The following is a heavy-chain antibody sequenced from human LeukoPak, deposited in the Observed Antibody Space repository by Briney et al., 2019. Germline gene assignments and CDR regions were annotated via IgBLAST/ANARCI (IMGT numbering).Heavy chain of an antibody. J-gene: IGHJ4*02. V-gene: IGHV3-21*01. CDR3: ARAPARGSLDY. Sequence: KPGGSLRLSCAASGFTFSSYTMIWVRQAPGKGLEWVSSITSSSSYISYADSVKGRFTISRDNAKNSQYLQMNSLRAEDTAFYYCARAPARGSLDYWGQGTLVAVSS. D-gene: IGHD3-10*01. CDR2: ITSSSSYI. CDR1: GFTFSSYT.